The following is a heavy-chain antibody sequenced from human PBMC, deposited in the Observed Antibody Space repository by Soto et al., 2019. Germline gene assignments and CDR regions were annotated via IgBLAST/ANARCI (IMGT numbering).Heavy chain of an antibody. V-gene: IGHV3-23*01. CDR2: ISGSGGST. CDR1: GFTFSSYA. Sequence: EVQLLESGGGLVQPGGSLRLSCAASGFTFSSYAMSWVRQAPGKGLEWVSAISGSGGSTYYADSVKGRFTISRDNSKNTLYLQINSLRAEDTAVYYCAKGDYLYYYYMDVWGKGTTVTVSS. J-gene: IGHJ6*03. CDR3: AKGDYLYYYYMDV. D-gene: IGHD3-16*01.